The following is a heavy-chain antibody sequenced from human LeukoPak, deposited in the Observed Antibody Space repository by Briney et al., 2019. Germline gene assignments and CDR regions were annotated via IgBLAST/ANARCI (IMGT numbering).Heavy chain of an antibody. CDR2: INPNSGGS. CDR3: ARDDSSGCDAFDI. J-gene: IGHJ3*02. D-gene: IGHD3-22*01. CDR1: GYTFTGYY. Sequence: ASVKVSCKASGYTFTGYYMHWVRQAPGQGLEWMGWINPNSGGSNYAQTFQGRVTMTRDTSISTAYMELSRLRSDDTAVYYCARDDSSGCDAFDIWGQGTMVTVSS. V-gene: IGHV1-2*02.